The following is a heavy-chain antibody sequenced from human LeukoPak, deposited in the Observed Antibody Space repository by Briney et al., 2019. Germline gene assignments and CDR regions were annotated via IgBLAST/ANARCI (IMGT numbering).Heavy chain of an antibody. J-gene: IGHJ4*02. CDR3: ARHALGSFDY. CDR1: GGSISSSSYY. V-gene: IGHV4-39*01. Sequence: SETLSLTCTVSGGSISSSSYYWGWIRQPPGKGLEWIGSIYYSGSTYYNPSLKSRVTISVDTSKNQFSLKLSSVTAADTAVYYCARHALGSFDYWGRGTLVTVSS. D-gene: IGHD1-26*01. CDR2: IYYSGST.